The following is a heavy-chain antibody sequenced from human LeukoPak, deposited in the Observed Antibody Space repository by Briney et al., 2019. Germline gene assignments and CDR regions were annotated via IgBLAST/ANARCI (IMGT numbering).Heavy chain of an antibody. Sequence: ASVKVSCKASGGTFSSYAISWVRQAPGQGLEWMGGIIPIFGTANYAQKFQGRVTITADESTSTAYMELSSLRSEDTAVYYCARGGYRYGSGWFDPWGQGTLVTVSS. CDR1: GGTFSSYA. J-gene: IGHJ5*02. CDR3: ARGGYRYGSGWFDP. D-gene: IGHD5-18*01. V-gene: IGHV1-69*13. CDR2: IIPIFGTA.